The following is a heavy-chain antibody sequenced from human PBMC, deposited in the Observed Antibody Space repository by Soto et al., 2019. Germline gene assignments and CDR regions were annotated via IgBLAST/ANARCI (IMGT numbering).Heavy chain of an antibody. CDR1: GFTFRNYD. CDR2: ISAAGDP. V-gene: IGHV3-13*05. J-gene: IGHJ6*02. CDR3: ARTDREFYGLDV. Sequence: EVQLVESGGGLVQPGGSLRLSCEASGFTFRNYDMHWVRQVTGKGLEWVSGISAAGDPDYADSVEGRFTISRENAQNSFFLQMNSLRVGDTAVYYCARTDREFYGLDVWGQGTTVIVSS.